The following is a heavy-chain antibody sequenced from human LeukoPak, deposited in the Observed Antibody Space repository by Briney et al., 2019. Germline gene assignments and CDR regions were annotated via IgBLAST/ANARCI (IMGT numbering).Heavy chain of an antibody. CDR1: GFTFSSYW. CDR3: ARAGYSYGTPFDY. D-gene: IGHD5-18*01. Sequence: GGSLRLSCVASGFTFSSYWMTWVRQAPGKGLEWVANIKTDGGQIYYVDSVKGRFTISRDNAKNSLYLQMNSLRAEDTAVYYCARAGYSYGTPFDYWGPGTLVTVSS. J-gene: IGHJ4*02. V-gene: IGHV3-7*01. CDR2: IKTDGGQI.